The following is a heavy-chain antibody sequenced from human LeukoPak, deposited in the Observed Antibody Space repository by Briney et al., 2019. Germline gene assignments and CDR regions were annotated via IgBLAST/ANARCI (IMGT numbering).Heavy chain of an antibody. CDR1: GGSITSGGYS. D-gene: IGHD2-15*01. Sequence: SETLSLTCAVSGGSITSGGYSWSWIRQPPGKGLEWIGYIYYSGSTNYNPSLKSRVTISVDTSKNQFSLKLSSVTAADTAVYYCARYCSGGSCRGYYFDYWGQGTLVTVSS. J-gene: IGHJ4*02. CDR3: ARYCSGGSCRGYYFDY. CDR2: IYYSGST. V-gene: IGHV4-61*08.